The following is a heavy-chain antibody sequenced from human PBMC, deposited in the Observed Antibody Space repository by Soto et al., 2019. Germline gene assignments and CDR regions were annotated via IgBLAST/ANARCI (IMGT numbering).Heavy chain of an antibody. D-gene: IGHD3-10*01. V-gene: IGHV3-21*01. CDR2: ISSSSSYI. CDR1: GFTFSSYS. CDR3: ARTSPRYGSGQSTFDY. Sequence: EVQLVESGGGLVKPGGSLRLSCAASGFTFSSYSMNWVRQAPGKGLEWVSSISSSSSYIYYADSVKGRFTISRDNAKNSLYLQMNSLRAEDTAVYHCARTSPRYGSGQSTFDYWGQGTLVTVSS. J-gene: IGHJ4*02.